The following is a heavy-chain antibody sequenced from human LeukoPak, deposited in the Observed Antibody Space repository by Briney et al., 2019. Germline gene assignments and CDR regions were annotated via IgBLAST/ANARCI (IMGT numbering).Heavy chain of an antibody. CDR3: AKQLGYCSDGSCYFPY. D-gene: IGHD2-15*01. Sequence: GGSLRLSCAASGFTVSGNYMSWVRQAPGEGLEWVSAISNNGGYTYYADSVQGRFTISRDNSKSTLCLQMNSLGAEDTAVYYCAKQLGYCSDGSCYFPYWGQGTLVTVSS. V-gene: IGHV3-23*01. CDR1: GFTVSGNY. J-gene: IGHJ4*02. CDR2: ISNNGGYT.